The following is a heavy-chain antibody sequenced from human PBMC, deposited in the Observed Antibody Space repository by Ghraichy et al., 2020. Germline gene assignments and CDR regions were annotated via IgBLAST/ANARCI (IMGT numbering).Heavy chain of an antibody. J-gene: IGHJ4*02. CDR2: IYHTGAT. CDR3: ASDPDHRDGDSLLGAGDF. Sequence: SETLSLTCTVSGASISGYYWSWTRQTPEKGLEWIGYIYHTGATKYNPSLRGRVTISQDTSKNQFSLRLKSVTAADTAVYYCASDPDHRDGDSLLGAGDFWCQGIRVTVAS. D-gene: IGHD4-17*01. V-gene: IGHV4-59*01. CDR1: GASISGYY.